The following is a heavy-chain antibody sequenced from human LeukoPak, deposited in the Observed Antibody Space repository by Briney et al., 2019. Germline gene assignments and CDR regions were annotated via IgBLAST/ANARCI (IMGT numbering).Heavy chain of an antibody. J-gene: IGHJ4*02. D-gene: IGHD3-10*01. CDR1: EFTFGDFA. Sequence: GGSLRLFCTASEFTFGDFAISWVRQAPGKGLEWVSGISNSGNTYYTDSVKGRFTLSSDNSKNTLYLEMNSLRTEDTAVYYCAKWDGFGSDWGQGTLVTVSS. CDR3: AKWDGFGSD. V-gene: IGHV3-23*01. CDR2: ISNSGNT.